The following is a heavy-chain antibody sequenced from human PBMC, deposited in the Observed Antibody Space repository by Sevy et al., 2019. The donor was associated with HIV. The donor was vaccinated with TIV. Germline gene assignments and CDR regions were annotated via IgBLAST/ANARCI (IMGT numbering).Heavy chain of an antibody. Sequence: GGSRLSCIGSGFSFSYYGIHWVRQSPGKGLDWVALISHDGINEYYADSVKGRFTISRDNSKNTVYLEMNSLRNEDTAIYFCANAYSGSYSHSYLYALDVWGQGTTVTVSS. V-gene: IGHV3-30*18. J-gene: IGHJ6*02. CDR3: ANAYSGSYSHSYLYALDV. D-gene: IGHD1-26*01. CDR1: GFSFSYYG. CDR2: ISHDGINE.